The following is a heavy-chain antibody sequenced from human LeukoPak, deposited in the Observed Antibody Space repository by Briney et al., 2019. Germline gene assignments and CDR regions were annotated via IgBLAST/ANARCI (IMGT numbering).Heavy chain of an antibody. D-gene: IGHD2-15*01. CDR1: GGSISPYY. CDR3: ARHGYCSGGSCYWDY. CDR2: IYYSGST. V-gene: IGHV4-59*08. J-gene: IGHJ4*02. Sequence: KPSETLSLTCIVSGGSISPYYWSWIRQPPGSGLEWIAYIYYSGSTSYNPSLKSRVAISVDTSNNEVSLKLSSVTAAGTAVYYCARHGYCSGGSCYWDYWGQGTLVTVSS.